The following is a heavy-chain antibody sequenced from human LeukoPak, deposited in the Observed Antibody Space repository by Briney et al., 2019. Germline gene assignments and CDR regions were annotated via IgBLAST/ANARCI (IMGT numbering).Heavy chain of an antibody. CDR1: GYTFTSYD. CDR2: MNPNSGNT. Sequence: ASVKVSCKASGYTFTSYDINWVRQATGQGLEWMGWMNPNSGNTGYAQKFQGRVTMTRNTSISTAYMELSSLRSEDTAVYYCARGSPMSGYSSGWYTPSGYWGQRTLVTVSS. D-gene: IGHD6-19*01. V-gene: IGHV1-8*01. J-gene: IGHJ4*02. CDR3: ARGSPMSGYSSGWYTPSGY.